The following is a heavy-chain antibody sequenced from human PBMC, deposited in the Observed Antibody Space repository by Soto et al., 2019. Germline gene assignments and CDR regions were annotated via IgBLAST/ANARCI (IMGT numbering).Heavy chain of an antibody. CDR2: IYPGDSDT. J-gene: IGHJ4*02. CDR3: ATIHDMVRGGINPLY. Sequence: EVQLVQSGAEVKKPGESLKISCKGSGYSFTTYWIGWVRQMPGKGLEWMGIIYPGDSDTRYSPSFQGQVTFLVDKSISTAYLQWSSMKASDTASYYCATIHDMVRGGINPLYWGQGTLVTVAS. CDR1: GYSFTTYW. D-gene: IGHD3-10*01. V-gene: IGHV5-51*03.